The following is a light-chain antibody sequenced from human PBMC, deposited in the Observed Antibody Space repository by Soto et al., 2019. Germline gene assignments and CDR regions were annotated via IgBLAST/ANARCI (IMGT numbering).Light chain of an antibody. CDR1: QGISNF. Sequence: DIQMTQSPSSLSASVGDRVTITCRASQGISNFLAWYQQKPGKVPKLLISAASTLQSGVPSRFSGSGSGTDITLTITSLQPEDVATYYCQKYSSVITFRQGTRLEI. CDR3: QKYSSVIT. J-gene: IGKJ5*01. V-gene: IGKV1-27*01. CDR2: AAS.